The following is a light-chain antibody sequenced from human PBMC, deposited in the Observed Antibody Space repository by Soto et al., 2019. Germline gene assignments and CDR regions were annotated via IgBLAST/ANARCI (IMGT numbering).Light chain of an antibody. CDR2: DAS. V-gene: IGKV1-33*01. J-gene: IGKJ4*01. Sequence: DIQMTQSPSSLSASVGDRVTITCQASQDISNYLNWYQQKLGKAPNLLIYDASNLETGVPSRFSGSGSGTEFTLTISSLQPDDFATYYCQQANSFPLTFGGGTKVDIK. CDR3: QQANSFPLT. CDR1: QDISNY.